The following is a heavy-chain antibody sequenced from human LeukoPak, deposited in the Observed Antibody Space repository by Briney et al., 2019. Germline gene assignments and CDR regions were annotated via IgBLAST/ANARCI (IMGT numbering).Heavy chain of an antibody. J-gene: IGHJ4*02. CDR2: ISDDSSFT. CDR1: GFTFSLYS. V-gene: IGHV3-21*04. CDR3: AKGRCSGVGCDSFHS. Sequence: AGGSLRLSCAASGFTFSLYSMNWVRQAPGKGLECISTISDDSSFTYYADSVKGRSAIFRDDSKNTLYLQMNNLKVEGTAVYYCAKGRCSGVGCDSFHSWGQGALVTVSS. D-gene: IGHD2-15*01.